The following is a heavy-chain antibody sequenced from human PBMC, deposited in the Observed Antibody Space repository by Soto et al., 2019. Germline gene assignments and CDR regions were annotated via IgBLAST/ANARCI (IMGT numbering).Heavy chain of an antibody. Sequence: SEILSLTCTVSGGSISTSTYHWGWIRQPPGKGLEWIGSIYYSESTYYNPSLRSRVTISVHTSKNQFSLRLRSVTAADTAVYFCAARVQGEYGSLKYYLDYWGQGALVTVSS. CDR3: AARVQGEYGSLKYYLDY. CDR1: GGSISTSTYH. J-gene: IGHJ4*02. D-gene: IGHD4-17*01. CDR2: IYYSEST. V-gene: IGHV4-39*01.